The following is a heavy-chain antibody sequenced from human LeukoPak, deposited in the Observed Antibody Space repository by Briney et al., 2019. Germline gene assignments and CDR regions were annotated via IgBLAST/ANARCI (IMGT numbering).Heavy chain of an antibody. CDR3: ARGSSSSRKSKYYFDY. CDR1: GGSISSYY. V-gene: IGHV4-4*07. CDR2: IYTSGST. D-gene: IGHD6-6*01. Sequence: SETLSLTCTVSGGSISSYYWSWIRQPAGKGLEWIGRIYTSGSTNYNPSLKSRVTMSVDTSKNQLSLKLSSLTAADTAVYYCARGSSSSRKSKYYFDYWGQGTLVTVSS. J-gene: IGHJ4*02.